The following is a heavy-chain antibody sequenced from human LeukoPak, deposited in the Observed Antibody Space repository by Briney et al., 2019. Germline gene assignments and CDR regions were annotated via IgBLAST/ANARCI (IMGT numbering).Heavy chain of an antibody. D-gene: IGHD3-9*01. V-gene: IGHV4-59*01. CDR2: IYYSGST. J-gene: IGHJ3*02. CDR3: ARAPIGNYYDILTGYYTIDAFDI. CDR1: GGSISSYY. Sequence: PSETXXLTCTVSGGSISSYYWSWIRQPPGKGLEWIGYIYYSGSTNYTPSLKSRVTISVDTSKNQFSLKLSSVTAADTAVYYCARAPIGNYYDILTGYYTIDAFDIWGQGTMVTVSS.